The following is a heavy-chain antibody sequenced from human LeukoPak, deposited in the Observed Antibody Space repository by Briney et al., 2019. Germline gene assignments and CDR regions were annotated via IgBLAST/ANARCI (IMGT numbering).Heavy chain of an antibody. V-gene: IGHV3-21*05. Sequence: GGSLRLSCTASGFTFSHYAMNWVRHAPGKGLEWVSYIGVGSSWVSQYYGDSVKGRFTISRDNAKNSLYLQMNSLRAEDTAVYYCARHQLQVKPFFDYWGQGTLVTVSS. CDR2: IGVGSSWVSQ. CDR1: GFTFSHYA. CDR3: ARHQLQVKPFFDY. J-gene: IGHJ4*02.